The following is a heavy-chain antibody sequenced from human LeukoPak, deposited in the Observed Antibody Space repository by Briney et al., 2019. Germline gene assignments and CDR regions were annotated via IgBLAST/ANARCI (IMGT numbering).Heavy chain of an antibody. D-gene: IGHD7-27*01. CDR2: TYYRSKGYF. CDR3: TRAPHHWGSDF. Sequence: SQTLSLTCAISGDSVSSATWNWIRQSPSRGLEWLGRTYYRSKGYFDYGASVKSRITISPDTSRNRFSLQLNSVTPEDTAVYYCTRAPHHWGSDFWGQGTLVTVSS. CDR1: GDSVSSAT. V-gene: IGHV6-1*01. J-gene: IGHJ4*02.